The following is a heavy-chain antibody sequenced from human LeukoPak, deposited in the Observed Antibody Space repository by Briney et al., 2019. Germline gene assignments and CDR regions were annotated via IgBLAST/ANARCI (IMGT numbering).Heavy chain of an antibody. CDR1: GFTFSSYG. V-gene: IGHV3-23*01. J-gene: IGHJ6*03. CDR3: ARSVVEYYYYYMDV. D-gene: IGHD4-23*01. CDR2: ISDSGVGT. Sequence: PGGSLRLSCAASGFTFSSYGMNWVRQAPGKGLEWVSGISDSGVGTKHADSVKGRFTISRDNSKNTLYLQMNSLRAEDTAAYYCARSVVEYYYYYMDVWGKGTTVTVSS.